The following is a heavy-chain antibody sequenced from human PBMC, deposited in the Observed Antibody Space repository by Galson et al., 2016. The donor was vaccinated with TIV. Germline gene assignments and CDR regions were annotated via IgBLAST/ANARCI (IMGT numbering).Heavy chain of an antibody. D-gene: IGHD3-9*01. Sequence: SLRLSCAASGFTFSDYWMHWVRRAPGRGLEWLANIKQDGSVTFHAGAVKGRFAISRDNARNSLYLKMDSLRVDDTAVYYCANFAANYWGRGTLVTVSS. CDR2: IKQDGSVT. V-gene: IGHV3-7*01. J-gene: IGHJ4*02. CDR3: ANFAANY. CDR1: GFTFSDYW.